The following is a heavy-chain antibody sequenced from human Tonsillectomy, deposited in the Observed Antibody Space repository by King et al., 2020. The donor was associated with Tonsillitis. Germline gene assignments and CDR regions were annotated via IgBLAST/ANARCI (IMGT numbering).Heavy chain of an antibody. Sequence: VQLQESGPGLVKPSETLSLTCTVSGSISGSYCSWIRQPPGKGLEWIGYXYYSGTTXYNPSLRSRVTISVDTSKNQFSLKLSSVTAADAAVYYCARLDYFGSGSYWYFDLWGRGTLVTVSS. CDR1: GSISGSY. J-gene: IGHJ2*01. CDR3: ARLDYFGSGSYWYFDL. V-gene: IGHV4-59*08. CDR2: XYYSGTT. D-gene: IGHD3-10*01.